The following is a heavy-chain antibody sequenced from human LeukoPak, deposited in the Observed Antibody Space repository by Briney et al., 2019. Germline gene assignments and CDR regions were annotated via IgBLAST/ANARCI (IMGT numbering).Heavy chain of an antibody. CDR3: ARVAAARPGDYYYYYMDV. CDR1: GGTFSSYA. D-gene: IGHD6-6*01. CDR2: IIPIFGTA. V-gene: IGHV1-69*05. Sequence: ASVTVSSTASGGTFSSYAISWVRQAPGQGLEWMGGIIPIFGTANYAQKFQGRVTITTDESTSTAYMELSSLRSEDTAVYYCARVAAARPGDYYYYYMDVWGKGTTVTVSS. J-gene: IGHJ6*03.